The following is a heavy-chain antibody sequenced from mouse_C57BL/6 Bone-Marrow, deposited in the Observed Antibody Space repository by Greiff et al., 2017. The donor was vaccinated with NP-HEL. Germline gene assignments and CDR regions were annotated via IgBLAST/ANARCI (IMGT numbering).Heavy chain of an antibody. CDR2: IDPENGDT. Sequence: DVHLVESGAELVRPGASVKLSCTASGFNIKDDYMHWVKQRPEQGLEWIGWIDPENGDTEYASKFQGKATITADTSSNTAYLQLSSLTSEDTAVYYCTTYYDYEGNWGQGTTLTVSS. J-gene: IGHJ2*01. D-gene: IGHD2-4*01. V-gene: IGHV14-4*01. CDR1: GFNIKDDY. CDR3: TTYYDYEGN.